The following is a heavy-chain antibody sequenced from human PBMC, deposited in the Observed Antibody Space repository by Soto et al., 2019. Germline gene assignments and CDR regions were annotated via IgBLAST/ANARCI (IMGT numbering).Heavy chain of an antibody. CDR2: IYPGDSDT. CDR1: GYSFTSYW. Sequence: GESLKISCKGSGYSFTSYWIGWVRQMPGKGLEWMGIIYPGDSDTRYSPSFQGQVTISADKSISTAYLQWSSLKASDTAMYYCAGYYYDSSGKDAFDIWGQGTMVTVSS. V-gene: IGHV5-51*01. J-gene: IGHJ3*02. D-gene: IGHD3-22*01. CDR3: AGYYYDSSGKDAFDI.